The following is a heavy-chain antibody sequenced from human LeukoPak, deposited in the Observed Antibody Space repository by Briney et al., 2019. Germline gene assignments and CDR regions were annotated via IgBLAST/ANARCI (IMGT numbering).Heavy chain of an antibody. V-gene: IGHV1-18*01. CDR1: GYTFTSYG. J-gene: IGHJ2*01. Sequence: ASVKVSCKASGYTFTSYGIIWVRQAPGQGLEWMGWISAYNGNTNYAQKLQGRVTMTTETSTSTAYMELRSLRSDDTAVYSCARDRAVPAVIYYWYFELWGRGNLVTVSS. CDR3: ARDRAVPAVIYYWYFEL. CDR2: ISAYNGNT. D-gene: IGHD2-2*01.